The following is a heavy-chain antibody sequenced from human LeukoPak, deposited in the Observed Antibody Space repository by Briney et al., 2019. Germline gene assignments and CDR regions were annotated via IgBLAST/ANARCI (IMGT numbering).Heavy chain of an antibody. J-gene: IGHJ5*02. V-gene: IGHV3-30*01. CDR1: GFTFSSYA. Sequence: PGGSLRLSCAASGFTFSSYAMHWVRQAPGKGLEWAAVISYDGSNKYYADSVKGRFTISRDNSKNTLYLQMNSLRAEDTAVYYCARADPPYYDFWSGYLNWFDPWGQGTLVTVSS. CDR3: ARADPPYYDFWSGYLNWFDP. D-gene: IGHD3-3*01. CDR2: ISYDGSNK.